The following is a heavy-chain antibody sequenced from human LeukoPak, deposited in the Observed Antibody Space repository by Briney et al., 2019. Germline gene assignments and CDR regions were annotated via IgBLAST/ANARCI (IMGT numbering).Heavy chain of an antibody. V-gene: IGHV3-48*03. J-gene: IGHJ4*02. D-gene: IGHD3-22*01. CDR2: ISSSGSTI. CDR3: ARSDYVVTTLDY. CDR1: GFTFSSYE. Sequence: PGGSLRLSCAASGFTFSSYEMDWVRQAPGKGLEWVSYISSSGSTIYYADSVKGRFTISRDNAKNSLYLQMNSLRAEDTAVYYCARSDYVVTTLDYWGQGTLVTVSS.